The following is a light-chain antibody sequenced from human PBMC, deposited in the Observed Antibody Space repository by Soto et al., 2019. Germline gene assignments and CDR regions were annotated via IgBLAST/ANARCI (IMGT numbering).Light chain of an antibody. CDR3: QQYGVSPFT. Sequence: EIVLTQSPGTLSLSAGERATLSCRASQRISTSYLAWYQQKPGRAPRVLVYGTSTRATGIPSRFSGSGSGTDFTLTISRLEPEDFAVYYCQQYGVSPFTFGPGTKVDIK. J-gene: IGKJ3*01. CDR2: GTS. CDR1: QRISTSY. V-gene: IGKV3-20*01.